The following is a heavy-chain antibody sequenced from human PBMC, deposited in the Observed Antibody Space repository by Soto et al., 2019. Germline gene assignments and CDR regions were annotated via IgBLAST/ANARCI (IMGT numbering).Heavy chain of an antibody. Sequence: ASVKVSCKASGGTFSSYAISWVRQAPGQGLEWMGGIIPIFGTANYAQKFQGRVTITADESTSTAYMELSSLRSEDTAVYYCARDGRDSSGYYWSYFDYWGQGTLVTVSS. CDR1: GGTFSSYA. CDR2: IIPIFGTA. V-gene: IGHV1-69*13. J-gene: IGHJ4*02. D-gene: IGHD3-22*01. CDR3: ARDGRDSSGYYWSYFDY.